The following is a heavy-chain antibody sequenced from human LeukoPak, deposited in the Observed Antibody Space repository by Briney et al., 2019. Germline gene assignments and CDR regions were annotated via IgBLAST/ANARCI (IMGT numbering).Heavy chain of an antibody. CDR2: IKEDGSEK. Sequence: GGSLRLSCAASGFTFNNYWMGWVRQAPGKGLEWVANIKEDGSEKNYVDSVKGRFTISRDNAKNSLYLQMSSLRAADTAVYYCARVMAASVWRSYGSYYYYYYMDVWGKGTTVTVSS. J-gene: IGHJ6*03. V-gene: IGHV3-7*01. CDR3: ARVMAASVWRSYGSYYYYYYMDV. D-gene: IGHD3-16*01. CDR1: GFTFNNYW.